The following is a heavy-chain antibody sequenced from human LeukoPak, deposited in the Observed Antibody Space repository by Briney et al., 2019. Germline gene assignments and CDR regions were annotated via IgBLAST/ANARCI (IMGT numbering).Heavy chain of an antibody. D-gene: IGHD3-22*01. CDR3: ARENYFAGGGYGADF. J-gene: IGHJ4*02. CDR1: GGSVNSDNSY. V-gene: IGHV4-61*02. CDR2: VHTSGES. Sequence: SETLSLICSVSGGSVNSDNSYWSWIRQPAGKGLGWIGRVHTSGESNYHPSLKTRVTMSADTSKNQFSLRLSSVTAADTAVYFCARENYFAGGGYGADFWGQGTLVTVSS.